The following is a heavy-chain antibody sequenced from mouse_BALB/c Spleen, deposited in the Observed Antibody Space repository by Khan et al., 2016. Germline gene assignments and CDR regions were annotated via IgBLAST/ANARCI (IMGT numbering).Heavy chain of an antibody. Sequence: EVQLQESGPGLVKPSPSVSLSCTVSGYTFTSDYVWNLIQQLPGDKLEWMGYITYSGRTYYNPSLKSRISITLDTSKNQVFLLLNSVTTEDTATYSRAEELRWFAYWGQGTLVTVSA. CDR2: ITYSGRT. CDR3: AEELRWFAY. V-gene: IGHV3-2*02. CDR1: GYTFTSDYV. J-gene: IGHJ3*01.